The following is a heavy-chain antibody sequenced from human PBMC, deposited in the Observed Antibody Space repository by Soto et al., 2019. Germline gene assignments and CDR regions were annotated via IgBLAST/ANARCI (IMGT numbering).Heavy chain of an antibody. CDR3: ARDARKYYYDISGALYYFDF. V-gene: IGHV1-69*01. J-gene: IGHJ4*02. Sequence: QVQLVQSGAEVKKPGSSVKFSCKASGGTFSSYAISWVRQAPGQGLEWMGGIIPIFGTANYAQKFQGRVTITADESTSTVYLELSSLRSEDTAVYYCARDARKYYYDISGALYYFDFWGQGTLVTGSS. CDR1: GGTFSSYA. CDR2: IIPIFGTA. D-gene: IGHD3-22*01.